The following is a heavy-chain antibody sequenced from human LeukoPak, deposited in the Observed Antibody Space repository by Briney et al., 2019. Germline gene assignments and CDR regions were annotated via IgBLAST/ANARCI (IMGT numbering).Heavy chain of an antibody. D-gene: IGHD5-18*01. CDR1: GGSLSRGGDY. Sequence: SQTLSLTCTVSGGSLSRGGDYWTWIRQHPGKGLEWIGNTYYGGSTYYNPSLKSRVTISVDTSKNQFSLRLSSVIAADTAVYYCARGLHGWYFDLWGRGTLVTVSS. J-gene: IGHJ2*01. CDR3: ARGLHGWYFDL. V-gene: IGHV4-31*03. CDR2: TYYGGST.